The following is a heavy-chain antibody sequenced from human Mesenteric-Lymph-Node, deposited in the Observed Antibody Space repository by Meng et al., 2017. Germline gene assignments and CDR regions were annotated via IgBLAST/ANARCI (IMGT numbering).Heavy chain of an antibody. CDR3: TTVSSSSLGY. CDR1: GFSFSDYF. D-gene: IGHD6-6*01. Sequence: GESLKISCAASGFSFSDYFMTWIRQAPGKGLEWLSYISNTGSITYHADSVKGRFSISRDNAKNSLYLQMNSLRPEDTAVYYCTTVSSSSLGYWGQGTLVTVSS. V-gene: IGHV3-11*01. J-gene: IGHJ4*02. CDR2: ISNTGSIT.